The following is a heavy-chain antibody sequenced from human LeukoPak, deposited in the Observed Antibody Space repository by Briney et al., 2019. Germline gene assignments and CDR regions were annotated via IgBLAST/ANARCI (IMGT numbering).Heavy chain of an antibody. CDR3: ARSYYSNWWVDY. J-gene: IGHJ4*02. CDR2: VSDNWST. V-gene: IGHV4-59*01. CDR1: GISISNYF. Sequence: PSETLSLTCIVSGISISNYFWSWIRQPPGKGLEWIGYVSDNWSTNYNPSLKSRVTISADTSKKQFSLKLSSVPAADTAVYYCARSYYSNWWVDYWGQGTLVTVSS. D-gene: IGHD4-11*01.